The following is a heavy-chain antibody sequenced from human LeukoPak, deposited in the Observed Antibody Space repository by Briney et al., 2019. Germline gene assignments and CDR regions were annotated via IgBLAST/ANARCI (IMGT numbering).Heavy chain of an antibody. D-gene: IGHD6-19*01. CDR3: ARGLESSGWYGMDV. CDR1: GYTFSRHY. J-gene: IGHJ6*02. V-gene: IGHV1-46*01. Sequence: GASVKVSCKTSGYTFSRHYIHWVRQAPGQGLEWLGIINTSGATTRYGQNFKGRVTATGDTSTSTVYMEMSSLNSEDTAVYYCARGLESSGWYGMDVWGQGTTIIVSS. CDR2: INTSGATT.